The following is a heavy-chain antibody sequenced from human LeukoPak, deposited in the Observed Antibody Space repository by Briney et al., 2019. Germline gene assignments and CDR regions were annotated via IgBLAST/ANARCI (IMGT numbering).Heavy chain of an antibody. J-gene: IGHJ6*02. CDR2: ILSDGDDK. Sequence: GGSLRLSCAVSGFTFSSYGMHWVRQAPGKGLEWVAFILSDGDDKYYADSVKGRFTISRDNSKNTLYLQMNSLRVEDSAVYHCAVSAGMHTVGHGMDVWGQGTKVIVSS. CDR1: GFTFSSYG. CDR3: AVSAGMHTVGHGMDV. D-gene: IGHD3-10*01. V-gene: IGHV3-30*02.